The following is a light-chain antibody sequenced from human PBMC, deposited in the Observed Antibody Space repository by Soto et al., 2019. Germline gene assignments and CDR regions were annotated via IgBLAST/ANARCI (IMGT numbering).Light chain of an antibody. CDR3: SSFEASNNLL. V-gene: IGLV2-8*01. CDR1: SSDVGGYNY. J-gene: IGLJ2*01. CDR2: EVS. Sequence: QAVVTQPPSASGSPGQSVTISCTGTSSDVGGYNYVSWYQQHPGKAPKLMIYEVSKRPSGVPDRFSGSKSGNTASLTVSGLQVEEEADYYCSSFEASNNLLFGGGTKLTVL.